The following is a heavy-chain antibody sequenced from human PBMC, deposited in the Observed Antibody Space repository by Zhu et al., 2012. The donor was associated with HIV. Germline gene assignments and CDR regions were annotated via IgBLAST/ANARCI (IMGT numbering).Heavy chain of an antibody. V-gene: IGHV1-2*02. D-gene: IGHD2-8*01. Sequence: QVQLVQSGAEVKKPGASVKVSCTASGFTFSDYHMHWVRQAPGQGLEYMAFINPSNGATDSTENFQGRVTMASDTSISTVYMELSSLKSDDTAVYFCARDPTNGVHDPFDIWGQGTMVTSL. CDR3: ARDPTNGVHDPFDI. CDR2: INPSNGAT. CDR1: GFTFSDYH. J-gene: IGHJ3*02.